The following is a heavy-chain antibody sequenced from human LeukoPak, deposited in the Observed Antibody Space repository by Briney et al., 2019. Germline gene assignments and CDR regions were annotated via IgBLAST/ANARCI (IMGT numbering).Heavy chain of an antibody. CDR2: INHSGDT. V-gene: IGHV4-34*01. D-gene: IGHD6-13*01. Sequence: SETLSLTCAVSGESFSDYYWNWIRQPPGKGLEWIGEINHSGDTNYNPSLKNRVTISVATSRRQFSLRLDSVTAADTAVYYCARTYQSTVPGIAGAGTFDYWGQGILVTVSS. J-gene: IGHJ4*02. CDR3: ARTYQSTVPGIAGAGTFDY. CDR1: GESFSDYY.